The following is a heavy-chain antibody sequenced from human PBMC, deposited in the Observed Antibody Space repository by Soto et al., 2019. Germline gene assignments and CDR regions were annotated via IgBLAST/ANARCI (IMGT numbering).Heavy chain of an antibody. CDR2: ICDSGST. Sequence: SETLSLTCAVAGGSISSGGYCWSWIRLPPGKGLEWIGYICDSGSTNYNLSLRRRVTISVDRSKNQISLRLNSVTAADTAVYYCQRETTARFDSWGQGILVTVSS. J-gene: IGHJ5*01. V-gene: IGHV4-30-2*01. CDR3: QRETTARFDS. CDR1: GGSISSGGYC. D-gene: IGHD1-1*01.